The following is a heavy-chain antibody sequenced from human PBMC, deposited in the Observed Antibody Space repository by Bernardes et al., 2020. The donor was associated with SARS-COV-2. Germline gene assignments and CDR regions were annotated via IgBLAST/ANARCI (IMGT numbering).Heavy chain of an antibody. CDR2: IWYDGSNK. V-gene: IGHV3-33*01. J-gene: IGHJ6*02. CDR1: GFTFSSYG. Sequence: GGSLRLSCAASGFTFSSYGMHWVRQAPGKGLEWVAVIWYDGSNKYYADSVKGRFTISRDNSKNTLYLQMNSLRAEDTAVYYCARDQGNPQHYYYYGMDVWGQGTTVTVSS. CDR3: ARDQGNPQHYYYYGMDV.